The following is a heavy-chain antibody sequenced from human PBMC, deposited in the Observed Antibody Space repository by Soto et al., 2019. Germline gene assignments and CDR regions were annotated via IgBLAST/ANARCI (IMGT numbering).Heavy chain of an antibody. CDR2: IYYSGST. V-gene: IGHV4-39*01. CDR1: GGSISSSSYY. D-gene: IGHD6-13*01. J-gene: IGHJ5*02. Sequence: PSETLSLTCTVSGGSISSSSYYWGWIRQPPGKGLEWIGSIYYSGSTYYNPSLKSRVTISVDTSKNQFSLKLSSVTAADTAVYYCARQSGAAAGTSLEFDPWGQGTPV. CDR3: ARQSGAAAGTSLEFDP.